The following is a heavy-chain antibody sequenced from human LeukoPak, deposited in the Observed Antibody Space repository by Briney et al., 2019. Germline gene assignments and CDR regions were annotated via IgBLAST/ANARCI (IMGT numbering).Heavy chain of an antibody. CDR3: ARVFDYSRGYYYYYYMDV. V-gene: IGHV4-34*01. D-gene: IGHD4-11*01. Sequence: SETLSLTCAVYGGSFSGYYWSWIRQPPGKGLEWIGEINHSGSTNCKPSLKSRVTISVDTSKNQFSLRLSSVTAADTAVYYCARVFDYSRGYYYYYYMDVWDKGTTVTVSS. CDR1: GGSFSGYY. CDR2: INHSGST. J-gene: IGHJ6*03.